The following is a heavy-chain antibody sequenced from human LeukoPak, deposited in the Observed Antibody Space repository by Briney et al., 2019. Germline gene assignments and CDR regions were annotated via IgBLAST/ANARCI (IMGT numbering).Heavy chain of an antibody. V-gene: IGHV1-2*02. CDR2: INPNSGGT. Sequence: GASVKVSCKASGYTFTGYYMHWVRQAPGQGLEWMGWINPNSGGTNYAQKFQGRVTMTRDTSITTAYMELNRLTSDDTAVYYCARDVSRDGYNSHDHWGRGTLVTVSS. CDR1: GYTFTGYY. J-gene: IGHJ4*02. D-gene: IGHD5-24*01. CDR3: ARDVSRDGYNSHDH.